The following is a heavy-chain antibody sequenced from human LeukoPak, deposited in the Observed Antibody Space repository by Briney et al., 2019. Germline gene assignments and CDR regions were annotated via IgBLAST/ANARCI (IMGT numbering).Heavy chain of an antibody. CDR2: INGDGSST. D-gene: IGHD3-3*01. CDR3: AKTDSTIPNLLDV. Sequence: GGSLRLSCAASGFTFNKHWVHWVRQVPGKGLVWVSRINGDGSSTLYADSVRGRFTISRDNVKNTLYLQMNSLRAEDTAVYYCAKTDSTIPNLLDVWGQGTTVIVSS. V-gene: IGHV3-74*01. CDR1: GFTFNKHW. J-gene: IGHJ6*02.